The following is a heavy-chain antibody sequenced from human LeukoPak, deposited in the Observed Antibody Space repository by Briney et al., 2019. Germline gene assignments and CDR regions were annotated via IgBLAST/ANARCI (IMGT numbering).Heavy chain of an antibody. Sequence: GSLRLSCAASGFTFSSYAMSWVRQAPGKGLEWVSAISGSGGSTYYADSVKGRFTISRDNSKNTLYLQMNSLRAEDTAVYYCAKGLIVGATRYYYYYMDVWGKGTTVTVSS. J-gene: IGHJ6*03. CDR3: AKGLIVGATRYYYYYMDV. CDR1: GFTFSSYA. V-gene: IGHV3-23*01. D-gene: IGHD1-26*01. CDR2: ISGSGGST.